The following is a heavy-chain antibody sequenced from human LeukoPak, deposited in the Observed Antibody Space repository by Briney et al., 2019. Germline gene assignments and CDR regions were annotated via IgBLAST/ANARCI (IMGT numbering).Heavy chain of an antibody. D-gene: IGHD5-24*01. CDR3: ARDPEMATSPGY. CDR2: INAGNGNT. Sequence: GASVKVSCKASGYTFTSYAMHWVRQAPGQRLEWMGWINAGNGNTKYSQEFQGRVTITRDTSASTAYMELSRLRSDDTAVYYCARDPEMATSPGYWGQGTLVTVSS. CDR1: GYTFTSYA. V-gene: IGHV1-3*01. J-gene: IGHJ4*02.